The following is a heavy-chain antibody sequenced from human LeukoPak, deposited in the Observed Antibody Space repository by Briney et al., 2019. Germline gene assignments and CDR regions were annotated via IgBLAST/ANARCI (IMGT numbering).Heavy chain of an antibody. Sequence: SQTLSLTCTVSGGSISSGGYYWSWIRQPPGKGLEWIGYIYHSGSTYYNPSLKSRVTISVDTSKNQFSLKLSSVTAADTAVYYCARVVMVVTANYFDYWGQGTLVTVSS. J-gene: IGHJ4*02. CDR2: IYHSGST. CDR1: GGSISSGGYY. V-gene: IGHV4-30-2*01. D-gene: IGHD2-21*02. CDR3: ARVVMVVTANYFDY.